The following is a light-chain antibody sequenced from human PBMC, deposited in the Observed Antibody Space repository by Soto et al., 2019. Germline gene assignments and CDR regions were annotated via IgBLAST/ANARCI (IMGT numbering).Light chain of an antibody. CDR3: QKYNSFPYT. CDR2: KAS. Sequence: DIQMTQSPSTLSASVGDRVTITCRASQRISSWLAWYQQKPGKAPKLLISKASSLESGVPSRFSASESGTEFTLTISSLQPDDFATYYCQKYNSFPYTFGQGTKLEIK. J-gene: IGKJ2*01. V-gene: IGKV1-5*03. CDR1: QRISSW.